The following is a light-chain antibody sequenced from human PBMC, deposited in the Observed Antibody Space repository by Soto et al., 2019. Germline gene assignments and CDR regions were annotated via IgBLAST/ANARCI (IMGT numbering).Light chain of an antibody. J-gene: IGKJ5*01. Sequence: VVLTQSAVPLSLSPGARSTLSCSGSQKVNSTSLAWYQQKPGQAPRVFIYGASTMATGIPDRFSGSGSGTDFTLTISRLEPEDFAAYYCQQPGSSWNTFGQGTLLDIK. V-gene: IGKV3-20*01. CDR2: GAS. CDR3: QQPGSSWNT. CDR1: QKVNSTS.